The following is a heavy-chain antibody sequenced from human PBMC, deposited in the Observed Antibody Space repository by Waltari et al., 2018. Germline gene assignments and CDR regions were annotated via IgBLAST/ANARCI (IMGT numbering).Heavy chain of an antibody. Sequence: QVQLQESGPGLVKPSETLSLTCAVSGYSISSGYYWGWIRQPPGKGLEWIGRIYHSGSTYYHPSLKIRVPISVDTSKNQFSLKLSSVTAADTAVYYCARPTTRLYSSSWYFDYWGQGTLVTVSS. CDR3: ARPTTRLYSSSWYFDY. J-gene: IGHJ4*02. CDR2: IYHSGST. CDR1: GYSISSGYY. D-gene: IGHD6-13*01. V-gene: IGHV4-38-2*01.